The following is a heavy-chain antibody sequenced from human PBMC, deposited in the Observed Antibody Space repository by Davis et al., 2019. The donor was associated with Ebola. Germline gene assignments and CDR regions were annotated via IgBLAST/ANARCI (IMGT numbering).Heavy chain of an antibody. V-gene: IGHV4-59*01. Sequence: PGGSLRLSCAASGFTFSDYYMSWIRQAPGKGLEWIGYIYYSGITKYNPSLKSRVTLSVDTSKSQFSLKLTSVTAADTAVYYCAWRNDVNYYGMDVWGQGTTVTVSS. J-gene: IGHJ6*02. CDR3: AWRNDVNYYGMDV. CDR2: IYYSGIT. D-gene: IGHD1-1*01. CDR1: GFTFSDYY.